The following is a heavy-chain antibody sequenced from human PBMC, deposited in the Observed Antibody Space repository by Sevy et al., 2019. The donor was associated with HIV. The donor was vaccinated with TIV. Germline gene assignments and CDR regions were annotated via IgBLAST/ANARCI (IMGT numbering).Heavy chain of an antibody. V-gene: IGHV3-23*01. D-gene: IGHD3-10*01. J-gene: IGHJ3*01. CDR3: ARRGNYYGDAFDF. Sequence: GESLKISCAAFGFTFSNYGMTWVRQAPGKGLEWVSSVSGSGGKKYNGDSVKGRLTISRDNSKNTLYLQMNSLRAEDTAVYYCARRGNYYGDAFDFWGQGTVVTVSS. CDR1: GFTFSNYG. CDR2: VSGSGGKK.